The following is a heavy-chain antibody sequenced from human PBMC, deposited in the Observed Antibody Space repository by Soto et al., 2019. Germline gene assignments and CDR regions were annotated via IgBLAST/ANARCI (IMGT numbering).Heavy chain of an antibody. V-gene: IGHV3-30*03. J-gene: IGHJ3*02. Sequence: GGSLRLSCAASGFTFSSYGMHWVRQAPGKGLEWVAVIPYDGSNEYYADSVKGRFTISRDKSKNTLYLQMNSLRAEDTAVYYCARGLGYCSGGSCYPLLDAFDIWGQGTMVTVSS. CDR2: IPYDGSNE. D-gene: IGHD2-15*01. CDR3: ARGLGYCSGGSCYPLLDAFDI. CDR1: GFTFSSYG.